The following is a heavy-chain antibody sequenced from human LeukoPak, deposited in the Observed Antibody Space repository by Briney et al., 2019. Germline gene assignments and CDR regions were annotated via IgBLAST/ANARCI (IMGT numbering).Heavy chain of an antibody. D-gene: IGHD3-22*01. CDR1: GYTFTGYS. CDR2: INLKSGGT. J-gene: IGHJ4*02. V-gene: IGHV1-2*02. Sequence: APVKVSCKASGYTFTGYSIHWVRQAPGQGLEWMGWINLKSGGTNYAQKFQARVTMTRETSISTAYMELSRLRSDDTAVYYCAREDSTGYSSLDYWGQRTLVTVSS. CDR3: AREDSTGYSSLDY.